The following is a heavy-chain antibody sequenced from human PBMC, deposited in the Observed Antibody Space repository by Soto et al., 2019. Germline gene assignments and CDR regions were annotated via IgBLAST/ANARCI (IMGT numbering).Heavy chain of an antibody. Sequence: GESLKISCAASGFTFSSYAMSWVRQAPGKGLEWVSAISGSGGSTYYADSVKGRFTISRDNSKNTLYLQMNSLRAEDTAVYYCAKGADIVATTYFDYWGQGTLVTVSS. CDR3: AKGADIVATTYFDY. CDR1: GFTFSSYA. D-gene: IGHD5-12*01. V-gene: IGHV3-23*01. J-gene: IGHJ4*02. CDR2: ISGSGGST.